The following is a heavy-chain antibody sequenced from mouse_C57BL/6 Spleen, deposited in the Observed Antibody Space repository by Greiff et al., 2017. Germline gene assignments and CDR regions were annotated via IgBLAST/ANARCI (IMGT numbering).Heavy chain of an antibody. Sequence: EVQLQQSGPELVKPGASVKISCKASGYTFTDYYMNWVKQRHGKSLEWIGDINPNNGGTSYNQKFKGKATLTVDKSSSTAYMELRSLTSEDSAVXYCAREGTYYNNFAWFAYWGQGTLVTVSA. CDR2: INPNNGGT. D-gene: IGHD2-5*01. CDR3: AREGTYYNNFAWFAY. J-gene: IGHJ3*01. CDR1: GYTFTDYY. V-gene: IGHV1-26*01.